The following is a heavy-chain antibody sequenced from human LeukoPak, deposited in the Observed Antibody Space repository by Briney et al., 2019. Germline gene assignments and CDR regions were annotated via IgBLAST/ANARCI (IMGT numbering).Heavy chain of an antibody. J-gene: IGHJ4*02. CDR2: MSASSGNT. Sequence: APVKVSCKASGYTFTNYDINWVRQATGQGLEWLGWMSASSGNTGYAQKFQGRVSMTRATSISTAYLELSSLTFEDTAVYYCARTPPKGDIDYWGQGTLVTVPS. D-gene: IGHD2-21*02. CDR1: GYTFTNYD. V-gene: IGHV1-8*01. CDR3: ARTPPKGDIDY.